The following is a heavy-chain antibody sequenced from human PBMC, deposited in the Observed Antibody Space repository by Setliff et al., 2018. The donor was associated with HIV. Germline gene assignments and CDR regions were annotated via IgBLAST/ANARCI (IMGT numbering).Heavy chain of an antibody. CDR3: VRGVTTIQY. CDR2: MNPKSGNR. CDR1: GYTFTSYD. D-gene: IGHD4-4*01. Sequence: ASVKVSCKASGYTFTSYDINWVRQATGHGLEWMGWMNPKSGNRGYAQKFQGRVTMTRDTSITTAFMELSSLRSEDTAVYYCVRGVTTIQYWGQGSLVTVSS. V-gene: IGHV1-8*02. J-gene: IGHJ4*02.